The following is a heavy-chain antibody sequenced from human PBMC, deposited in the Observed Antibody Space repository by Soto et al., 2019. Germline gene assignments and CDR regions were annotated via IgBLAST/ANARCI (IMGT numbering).Heavy chain of an antibody. CDR1: GYTFPSYD. CDR2: MNPNSGNT. Sequence: NVSCKASGYTFPSYDINWVRQATGQGLEWMGWMNPNSGNTGYAQKFQGRVTMTRNTSISTAYMELSSLRSEDTAVYYCARGDCVGGSCYRYYGMDVWGQGTTVTVSS. D-gene: IGHD2-15*01. V-gene: IGHV1-8*01. CDR3: ARGDCVGGSCYRYYGMDV. J-gene: IGHJ6*02.